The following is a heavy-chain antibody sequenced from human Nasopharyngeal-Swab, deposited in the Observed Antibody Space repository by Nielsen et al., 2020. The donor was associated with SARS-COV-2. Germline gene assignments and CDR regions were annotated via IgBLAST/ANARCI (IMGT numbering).Heavy chain of an antibody. J-gene: IGHJ4*02. Sequence: ASAKASCKVSGYTLTELTIHWVRQAPGKGLEWMGGFEPETDETLYAQKFQGRVTMTQDTSTDAAYMKVNRLRSEDTAIYYCVTGLQPYRLQFDYWGQGTLVTVSS. CDR3: VTGLQPYRLQFDY. V-gene: IGHV1-24*01. CDR2: FEPETDET. CDR1: GYTLTELT. D-gene: IGHD1-1*01.